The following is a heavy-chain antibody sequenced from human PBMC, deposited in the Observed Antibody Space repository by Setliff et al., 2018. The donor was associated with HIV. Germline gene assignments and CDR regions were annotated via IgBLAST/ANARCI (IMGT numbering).Heavy chain of an antibody. CDR2: ISGSDQ. V-gene: IGHV3-11*04. CDR1: GFTFSDYY. J-gene: IGHJ4*02. CDR3: ARDLQSNIAVAGPIPLGY. Sequence: GALRLSCAASGFTFSDYYLSWIRQAPGKGLEWVSYISGSDQYYVDSVKGRFTISRDNAKNSLYLQMNSLRAEDTAVYYCARDLQSNIAVAGPIPLGYWGQGTLVTVSS. D-gene: IGHD6-19*01.